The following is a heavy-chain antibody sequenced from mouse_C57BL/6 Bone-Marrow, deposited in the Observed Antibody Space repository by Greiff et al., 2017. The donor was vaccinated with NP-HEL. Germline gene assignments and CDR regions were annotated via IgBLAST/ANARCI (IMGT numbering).Heavy chain of an antibody. CDR1: GYTFTSYW. CDR2: IYPSDSET. V-gene: IGHV1-61*01. J-gene: IGHJ3*01. Sequence: QVQLKQPGAELVRPGSSVKLSCKASGYTFTSYWMDWVKQRPGQGLEWIGNIYPSDSETHYNQKFKDKATLTVDKSSSTAYMQLSSLTSEDSAVYYCAREGDYYGSSYEGFAYWGQGTLVTVSA. D-gene: IGHD1-1*01. CDR3: AREGDYYGSSYEGFAY.